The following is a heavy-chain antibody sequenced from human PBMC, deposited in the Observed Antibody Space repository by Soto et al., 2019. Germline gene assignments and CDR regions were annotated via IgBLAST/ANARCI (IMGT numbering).Heavy chain of an antibody. D-gene: IGHD4-17*01. CDR1: GGSFSGYY. Sequence: TSETLSLTCAVYGGSFSGYYWSWIRQPPGKGLEWIGEINHSGSTNYNPSLKSRVTISVDTSKNQFSLKLCSVTAADTAVYYCARYGDWRRGAFDIWGQGTMVTVSS. CDR2: INHSGST. CDR3: ARYGDWRRGAFDI. J-gene: IGHJ3*02. V-gene: IGHV4-34*01.